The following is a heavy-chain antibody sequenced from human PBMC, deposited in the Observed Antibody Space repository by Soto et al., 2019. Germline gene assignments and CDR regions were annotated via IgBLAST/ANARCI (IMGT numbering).Heavy chain of an antibody. D-gene: IGHD6-19*01. CDR2: ISYDGSNK. J-gene: IGHJ4*02. CDR3: AKDRGWSSADLDY. V-gene: IGHV3-30*18. Sequence: PGGSLRLSCAASGFTFSSFGMHWVRQAPGKGLEWVALISYDGSNKYYVDSVKGRFTISRDKSKNTLYLQMNSLRAEDTAVYYCAKDRGWSSADLDYWGQGTLVTVST. CDR1: GFTFSSFG.